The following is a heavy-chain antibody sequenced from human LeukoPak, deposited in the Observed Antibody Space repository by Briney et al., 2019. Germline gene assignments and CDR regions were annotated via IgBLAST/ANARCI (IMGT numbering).Heavy chain of an antibody. V-gene: IGHV3-30*18. CDR3: AKAFYSTDWYYFDS. D-gene: IGHD6-19*01. J-gene: IGHJ4*02. CDR1: GFTFSSYG. CDR2: ISYDGSNK. Sequence: GGSLRLSCAASGFTFSSYGMHWVRQAPGKGLGWVAIISYDGSNKYYADSVKGRFTISRDNPKNTLYLQMNSLRPEDTAVYYCAKAFYSTDWYYFDSWGQGTLVTVSS.